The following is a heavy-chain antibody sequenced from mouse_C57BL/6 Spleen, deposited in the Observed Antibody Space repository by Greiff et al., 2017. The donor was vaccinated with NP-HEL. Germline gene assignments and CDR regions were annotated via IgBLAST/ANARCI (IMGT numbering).Heavy chain of an antibody. CDR2: ISSGSITI. Sequence: EVKLVESGGGLVKPGGSLKLSCAASGFTFSDYGMHWVRQAPEKGLEWVAYISSGSITIYYADTVKCRFTISRDNAKNTMFLKMTSLRSEDTAMYYWARKGGYDSYFDVWGTGTTVTVSS. V-gene: IGHV5-17*01. J-gene: IGHJ1*03. CDR1: GFTFSDYG. D-gene: IGHD2-4*01. CDR3: ARKGGYDSYFDV.